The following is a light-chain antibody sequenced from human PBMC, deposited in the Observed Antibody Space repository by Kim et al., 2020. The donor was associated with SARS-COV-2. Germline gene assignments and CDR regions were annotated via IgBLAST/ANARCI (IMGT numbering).Light chain of an antibody. CDR2: GAS. Sequence: PGERATLPCRASQSVGSRYLAWYQQKPGQAPRLLIYGASSRATGIPDRFSGSGSGTDFTLTISRLEPEDFAVYYCQEYGSSRSITFGQGTRLEIK. CDR1: QSVGSRY. CDR3: QEYGSSRSIT. J-gene: IGKJ5*01. V-gene: IGKV3-20*01.